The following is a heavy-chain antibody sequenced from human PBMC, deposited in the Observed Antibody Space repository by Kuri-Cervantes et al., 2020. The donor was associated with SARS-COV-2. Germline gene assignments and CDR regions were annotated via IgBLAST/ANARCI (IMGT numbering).Heavy chain of an antibody. J-gene: IGHJ4*02. CDR1: GFTFSSYG. D-gene: IGHD3-10*01. CDR3: AKDLRLLWFGELLY. V-gene: IGHV3-30*18. Sequence: GESLKISCAASGFTFSSYGMHWVRQAPGKGLEWVAVISYDGNNKYYADSVKGRFTISRDNSKNTLYLQMNSLRAEDTAVYYCAKDLRLLWFGELLYWGQGTLVTVSS. CDR2: ISYDGNNK.